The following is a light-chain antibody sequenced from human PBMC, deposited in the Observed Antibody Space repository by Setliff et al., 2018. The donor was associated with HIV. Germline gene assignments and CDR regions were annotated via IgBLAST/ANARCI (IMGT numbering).Light chain of an antibody. Sequence: QSALAQPRSVSGSPGQSVTISCTGISSDVGGYKHVSWYQQHPGKAPKLMIYEVSNRPSGVSYRFSGSKSGNTASLTISGLQAEDEADYYCRSYTSSSSYVFGTGTKVTVL. CDR2: EVS. J-gene: IGLJ1*01. CDR1: SSDVGGYKH. V-gene: IGLV2-14*01. CDR3: RSYTSSSSYV.